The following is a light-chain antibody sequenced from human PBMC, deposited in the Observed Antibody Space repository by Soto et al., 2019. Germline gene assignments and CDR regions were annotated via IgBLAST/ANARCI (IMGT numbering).Light chain of an antibody. V-gene: IGLV2-23*02. J-gene: IGLJ2*01. CDR3: CTYAGHVPK. CDR2: EVD. Sequence: QSALTQPASVSGSPGQSITISCAGTTSDVAYYDLVSWYQQHPGRAPKLLIYEVDKRPSGITVRFSGSKSGATASLTISGLLPEDEAVYFCCTYAGHVPKFGGGTK. CDR1: TSDVAYYDL.